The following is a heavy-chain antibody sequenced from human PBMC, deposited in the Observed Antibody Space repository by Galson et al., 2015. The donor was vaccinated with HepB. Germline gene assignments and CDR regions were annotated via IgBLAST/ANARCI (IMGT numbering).Heavy chain of an antibody. CDR1: GFTFSSYA. Sequence: SLRLSCAASGFTFSSYAMHWVRQAPGKGLEWVAVISYDGSNKYYADSVKGRFTISRDNSKNTLYLQMNSLRAEDTAVYYCARLSLEGWLLSGGIWDYYGMDVWGQGTTVTVSS. J-gene: IGHJ6*02. CDR2: ISYDGSNK. D-gene: IGHD3-3*01. V-gene: IGHV3-30-3*01. CDR3: ARLSLEGWLLSGGIWDYYGMDV.